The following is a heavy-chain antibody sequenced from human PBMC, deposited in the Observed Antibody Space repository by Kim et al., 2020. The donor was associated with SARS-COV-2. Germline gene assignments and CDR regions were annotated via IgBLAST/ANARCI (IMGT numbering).Heavy chain of an antibody. CDR1: GGSISSGSYY. CDR3: ARWSIIMAPGENYYYYYGMDV. J-gene: IGHJ6*02. D-gene: IGHD7-27*01. Sequence: SETLSLTCTVSGGSISSGSYYWSWIRQPAGKGLEWIGRIYTSGSTNYNPSLKSRVTISVDTSKNQFSLKLSSVTAADTAVYYCARWSIIMAPGENYYYYYGMDVWGQGTTVTVSS. V-gene: IGHV4-61*02. CDR2: IYTSGST.